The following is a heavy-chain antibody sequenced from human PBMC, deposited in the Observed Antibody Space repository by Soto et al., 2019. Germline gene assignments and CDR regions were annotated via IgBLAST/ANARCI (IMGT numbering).Heavy chain of an antibody. CDR2: ISGSGGNT. V-gene: IGHV3-23*01. CDR1: GFTFSSYA. Sequence: GGSLRLSCAASGFTFSSYAMSWVRQAPGKGLEWVSAISGSGGNTYYADSVKGRFTISRDNSKNTLYLQMNSLRAEDTAVYYCAKDKDFWSFSYMDVRGKGTTVTVSS. J-gene: IGHJ6*03. CDR3: AKDKDFWSFSYMDV. D-gene: IGHD3-3*01.